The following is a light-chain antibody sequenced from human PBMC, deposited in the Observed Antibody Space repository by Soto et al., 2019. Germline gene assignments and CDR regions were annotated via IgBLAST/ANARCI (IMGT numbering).Light chain of an antibody. V-gene: IGKV3-20*01. CDR2: DAS. J-gene: IGKJ1*01. CDR1: QSVSSSY. Sequence: EIVLTQSPGTLSLSPGERATLSCRASQSVSSSYLVWHQQKPGQAPRLVIFDASTRATGIPERFSGSGSGTHFTLPISRLEPEDFAVYYCQQYASSPWTFGQGTKVDIK. CDR3: QQYASSPWT.